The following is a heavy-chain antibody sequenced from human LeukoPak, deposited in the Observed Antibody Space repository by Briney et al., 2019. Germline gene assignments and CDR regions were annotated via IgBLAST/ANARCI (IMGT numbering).Heavy chain of an antibody. CDR1: GFTFSNYA. Sequence: GGSLRLSCAASGFTFSNYAMSWVRQTPGKGLEWVSGISSSGDTTYYADSVKGRFTISRDNSKNTLYLQMHSLRAEDTAVYYCARDIYSGLLAGYFDYWGQGTLVTVSS. J-gene: IGHJ4*02. CDR2: ISSSGDTT. D-gene: IGHD5-12*01. CDR3: ARDIYSGLLAGYFDY. V-gene: IGHV3-23*01.